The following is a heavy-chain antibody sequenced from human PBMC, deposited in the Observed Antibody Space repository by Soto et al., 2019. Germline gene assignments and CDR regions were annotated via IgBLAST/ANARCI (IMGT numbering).Heavy chain of an antibody. CDR3: ARERSGSSDY. V-gene: IGHV1-8*01. Sequence: QVQLVQSWAEVKKPGASVKVSCKASGYTFTSYYINWVRQDTGQGLEWMGWMNPNSGNTGYAQHYQGRVTMTRHTSLTTAYMELSSLRSEDTAVYHCARERSGSSDYWGQGTLVTVSS. CDR1: GYTFTSYY. J-gene: IGHJ4*02. CDR2: MNPNSGNT. D-gene: IGHD1-26*01.